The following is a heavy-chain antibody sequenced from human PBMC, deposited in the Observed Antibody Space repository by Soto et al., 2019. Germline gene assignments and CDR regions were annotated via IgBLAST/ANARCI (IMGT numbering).Heavy chain of an antibody. CDR3: TRNVVVGRPGVSDI. J-gene: IGHJ3*02. D-gene: IGHD2-15*01. V-gene: IGHV4-61*01. CDR2: VYYSGNT. Sequence: QGQLQESVPGLVKPSETLSLTCTVSGGSVSSGSHYWSWIRQPPGKGLEWIGYVYYSGNTNYKPSLKSRVTISIDTSKNQFSLKLSSVTAADTAVYYCTRNVVVGRPGVSDIWGQGTMVTVSS. CDR1: GGSVSSGSHY.